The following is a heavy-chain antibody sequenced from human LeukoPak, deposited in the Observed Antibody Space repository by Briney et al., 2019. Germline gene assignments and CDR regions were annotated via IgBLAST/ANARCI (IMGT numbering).Heavy chain of an antibody. D-gene: IGHD2-21*02. CDR1: GGSISSYY. J-gene: IGHJ4*02. CDR3: ARTWCGGDCYHDY. CDR2: IYYSGST. V-gene: IGHV4-59*01. Sequence: PSETLSLTCTVSGGSISSYYWSWIRQPPGKGLEWIGYIYYSGSTNYNPSLKSRVTISVDTSKNQFSLKPSSVTAADTAVYYCARTWCGGDCYHDYWGQGTLVTVSS.